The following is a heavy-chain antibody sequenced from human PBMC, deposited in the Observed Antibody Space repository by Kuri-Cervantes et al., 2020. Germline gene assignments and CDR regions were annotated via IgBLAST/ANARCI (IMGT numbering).Heavy chain of an antibody. V-gene: IGHV3-7*03. CDR1: GFTFSSYW. J-gene: IGHJ4*02. CDR2: IKEDGRDK. D-gene: IGHD3-10*01. Sequence: GESLKISCAASGFTFSSYWMTWVRRAPGKGLEWVANIKEDGRDKYYVDSLKGRFTISRDNSKNTLYLQMNSLRAEDTAVYYCAKEPYYYNLFDYWGQGTLVTVSS. CDR3: AKEPYYYNLFDY.